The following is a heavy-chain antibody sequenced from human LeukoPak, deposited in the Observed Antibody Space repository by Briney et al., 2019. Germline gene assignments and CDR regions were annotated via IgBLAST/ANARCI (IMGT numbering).Heavy chain of an antibody. CDR1: GFTFSSYA. D-gene: IGHD3-22*01. V-gene: IGHV3-30-3*01. CDR2: ISYDGSNK. CDR3: ARGAYYYED. Sequence: GGSLRLSCAASGFTFSSYAMHWVRQAPGKGLEWVAVISYDGSNKYYADSVKGRFTISRDNSKNTLYLQMNSLRAEDTAVYYCARGAYYYEDWGQGTLVTVSS. J-gene: IGHJ4*02.